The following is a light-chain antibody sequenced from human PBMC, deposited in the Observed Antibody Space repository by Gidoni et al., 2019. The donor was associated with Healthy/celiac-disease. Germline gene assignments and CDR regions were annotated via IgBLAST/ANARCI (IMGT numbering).Light chain of an antibody. Sequence: DIQMTQSPSSLSASVGDRATITCRASQSIISYLNWYQQKPGKAPKLLIYAASSLQSGVPSRFSGSGSGTAFTLPIISLQPEDFATYYCQQRYSTPPFTFGPGTKVDIK. V-gene: IGKV1-39*01. CDR3: QQRYSTPPFT. CDR2: AAS. J-gene: IGKJ3*01. CDR1: QSIISY.